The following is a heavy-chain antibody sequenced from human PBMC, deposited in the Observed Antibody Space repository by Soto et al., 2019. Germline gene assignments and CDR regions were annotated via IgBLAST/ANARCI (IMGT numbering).Heavy chain of an antibody. D-gene: IGHD3-16*01. J-gene: IGHJ6*02. Sequence: QVQLVQSGAEVKKPGSSVKVSCKASGGTFSSYAISWVRQAPGQGLEWMGGFIPLFGTPNYAQKFQGRVTITADESTSPAYMERGSLRSEDTAVNYCAREGLGARGMDVWGQGTTVTVSS. CDR1: GGTFSSYA. V-gene: IGHV1-69*01. CDR3: AREGLGARGMDV. CDR2: FIPLFGTP.